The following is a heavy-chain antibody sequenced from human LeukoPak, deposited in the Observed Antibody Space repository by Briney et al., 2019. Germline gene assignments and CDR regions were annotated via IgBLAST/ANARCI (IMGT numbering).Heavy chain of an antibody. CDR2: IIPVFGTA. CDR3: ARDRRAQLNNWFDR. V-gene: IGHV1-69*05. CDR1: GGTFSSDS. Sequence: SVKVSCKASGGTFSSDSFSWERQAPGQGLEWIGGIIPVFGTARYAQKFQGRVTITTDESTSTVYMEVSGLRSDDTAVYYCARDRRAQLNNWFDRWGQGTLVTVSS. J-gene: IGHJ5*02.